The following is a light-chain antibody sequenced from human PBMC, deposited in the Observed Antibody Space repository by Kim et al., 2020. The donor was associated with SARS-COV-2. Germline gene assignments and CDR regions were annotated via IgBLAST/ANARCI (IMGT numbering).Light chain of an antibody. Sequence: PGQTASITCSGDKLGDKYACWYQQKPGQSPVLVIYQDSKRPSGIPERFSGSNSGNTPTLTISGTQAMDEADYYCQAWDSSTADVVFGGGTQLTVL. V-gene: IGLV3-1*01. CDR3: QAWDSSTADVV. CDR2: QDS. CDR1: KLGDKY. J-gene: IGLJ2*01.